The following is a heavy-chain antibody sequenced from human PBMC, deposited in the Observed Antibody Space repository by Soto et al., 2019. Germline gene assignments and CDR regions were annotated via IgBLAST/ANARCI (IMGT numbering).Heavy chain of an antibody. Sequence: EVQLVESGGGLVQPGGSLRLSCAVSGFTFSNYWMHWVRQAPGKGLVWVSTISPDGTIPDYTDSVKGRLAISRDNAKSTLFLQLNSLRPEDTAVYYCARFRGDAFDIWGPGTMVTVSS. J-gene: IGHJ3*02. CDR3: ARFRGDAFDI. V-gene: IGHV3-74*01. CDR2: ISPDGTIP. CDR1: GFTFSNYW. D-gene: IGHD3-10*01.